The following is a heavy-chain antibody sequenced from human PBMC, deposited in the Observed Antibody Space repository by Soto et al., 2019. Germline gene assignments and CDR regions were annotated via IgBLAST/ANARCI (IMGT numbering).Heavy chain of an antibody. V-gene: IGHV4-59*08. Sequence: SETLSLTCTVSGGSISSYYWSWIRQPPGKGLEWIGYIYYSGSTNYNPSLKSRVTISVDTSKNQFSLKLSSVTAADTAVYYCAVPTKYSSSWDYWGQGTLVTVSS. CDR2: IYYSGST. CDR1: GGSISSYY. D-gene: IGHD6-13*01. J-gene: IGHJ4*02. CDR3: AVPTKYSSSWDY.